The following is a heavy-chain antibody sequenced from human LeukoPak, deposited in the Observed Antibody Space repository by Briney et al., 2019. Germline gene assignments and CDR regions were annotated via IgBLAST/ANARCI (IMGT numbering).Heavy chain of an antibody. CDR2: INHSGST. CDR3: AISSYYYGMDV. CDR1: GESFSGYY. Sequence: PSETLSLTCAVYGESFSGYYWSWIRQPPGKGLEWIGEINHSGSTNYNPSLKSRVTISVDTSKNQFSLKLSSVTAADTAVYYCAISSYYYGMDVWGQGTTVTVSS. J-gene: IGHJ6*02. V-gene: IGHV4-34*01.